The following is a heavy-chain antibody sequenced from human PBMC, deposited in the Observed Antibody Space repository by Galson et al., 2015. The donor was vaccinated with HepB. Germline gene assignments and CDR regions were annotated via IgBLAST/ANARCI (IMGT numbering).Heavy chain of an antibody. D-gene: IGHD6-13*01. CDR2: IFYRSKWYA. CDR3: AKGEYTNSWSFAK. CDR1: GDSVSSSSGA. J-gene: IGHJ4*02. Sequence: CAISGDSVSSSSGAWHWIRQSPSGGLEWLGRIFYRSKWYADYALSVKSRINISPDTSKNQLFLQLNSVTPEETAVYYFAKGEYTNSWSFAKWGQGTLVTVSS. V-gene: IGHV6-1*01.